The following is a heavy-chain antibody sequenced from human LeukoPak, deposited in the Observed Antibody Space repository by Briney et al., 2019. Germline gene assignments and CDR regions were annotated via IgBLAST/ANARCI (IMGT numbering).Heavy chain of an antibody. J-gene: IGHJ4*02. CDR2: IRSKAFGGTP. CDR1: RFTFSDYA. Sequence: GGSLRLSCSASRFTFSDYAMSWVRQAPGKGREWVGFIRSKAFGGTPQYAASVEGRFTISRDDSKSIAYLQMNSLKTEDTAVYYCTRAPYSNYVNLDYWGQGTLVTVSS. CDR3: TRAPYSNYVNLDY. V-gene: IGHV3-49*04. D-gene: IGHD4-11*01.